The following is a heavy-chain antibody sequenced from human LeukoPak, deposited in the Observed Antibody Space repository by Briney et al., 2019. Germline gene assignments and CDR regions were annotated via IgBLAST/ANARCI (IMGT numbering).Heavy chain of an antibody. CDR3: ATLSSGSLVPYYFDY. CDR2: VDPEDGET. D-gene: IGHD1-26*01. J-gene: IGHJ4*02. Sequence: ASVKISWKVSGYTFTDYYMHWVQQAPGKGLEWMGLVDPEDGETIYAEKFQGRVTITADTSTDTAYMELSSLRSEDTAVYYCATLSSGSLVPYYFDYWGQGTLVTVSS. V-gene: IGHV1-69-2*01. CDR1: GYTFTDYY.